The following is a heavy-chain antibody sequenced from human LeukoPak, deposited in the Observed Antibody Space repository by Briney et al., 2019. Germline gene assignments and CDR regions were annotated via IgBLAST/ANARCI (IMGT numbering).Heavy chain of an antibody. CDR1: GGTFSNYA. V-gene: IGHV1-69*05. J-gene: IGHJ4*02. Sequence: GASVKVSCKASGGTFSNYAISWVRQAPGQGPEWRGGIIPIFGTANYAQKFQGRVTISTDEPTSTAYMELSSLRSEDTAVYYCAGRLGNFDWLFFDFWGQGTLVTVSS. D-gene: IGHD3-9*01. CDR3: AGRLGNFDWLFFDF. CDR2: IIPIFGTA.